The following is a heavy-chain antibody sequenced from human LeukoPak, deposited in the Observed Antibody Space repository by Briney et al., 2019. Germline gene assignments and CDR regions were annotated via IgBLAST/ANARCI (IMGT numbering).Heavy chain of an antibody. V-gene: IGHV3-23*01. J-gene: IGHJ4*02. CDR1: GFTFSSYT. CDR2: ITTSDGNT. D-gene: IGHD7-27*01. Sequence: GGSLRLSCAASGFTFSSYTMSWVRQAPGKGLEWVSTITTSDGNTYYADSVKGRFTVSRDNSKNTLYLQMNSLRAEDTAVYYCAKDGGLWVSAHWGDSWGRGTLVTVS. CDR3: AKDGGLWVSAHWGDS.